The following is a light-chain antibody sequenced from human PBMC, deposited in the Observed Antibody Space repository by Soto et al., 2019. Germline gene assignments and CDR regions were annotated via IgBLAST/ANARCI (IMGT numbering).Light chain of an antibody. CDR2: EGS. V-gene: IGLV2-23*03. Sequence: QSALTQPASVSGSPGQSITISCTGTSSDVGSYNLVSWYQHHPGKAPKRLIFEGSKRPSGVSYRFSGSKSGNTASLTSSAGQAEDEADYHCCSYGGFSTFVLFGGGTKLTVL. CDR3: CSYGGFSTFVL. CDR1: SSDVGSYNL. J-gene: IGLJ2*01.